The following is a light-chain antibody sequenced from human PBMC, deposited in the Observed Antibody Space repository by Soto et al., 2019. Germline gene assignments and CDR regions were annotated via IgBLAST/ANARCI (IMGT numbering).Light chain of an antibody. CDR2: AAS. CDR1: QGISNY. V-gene: IGKV1-27*01. J-gene: IGKJ4*01. CDR3: QKYNSAPRT. Sequence: DVQMTQAPSSLSASVGDRVTITCRASQGISNYLAWYQQKPGNVPKLLIYAASILQSGVPSRFSGSGSGTDFTLTISSMQPEDVATYYCQKYNSAPRTFGGGTKVEIK.